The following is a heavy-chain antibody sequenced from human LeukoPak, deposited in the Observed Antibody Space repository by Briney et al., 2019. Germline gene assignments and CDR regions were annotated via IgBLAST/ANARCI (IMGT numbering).Heavy chain of an antibody. D-gene: IGHD5-24*01. V-gene: IGHV3-74*01. CDR3: ARDDRDGYNYFAY. J-gene: IGHJ4*02. CDR2: INSDGSIT. Sequence: PGGSLRLSCAASGFAFSSYWMHWVRQAPGRGLVWVSRINSDGSITNYADSVKGRFTISRDNAKNSLYLQMNSLRAEDSAVYYCARDDRDGYNYFAYWGQGTLVTVSS. CDR1: GFAFSSYW.